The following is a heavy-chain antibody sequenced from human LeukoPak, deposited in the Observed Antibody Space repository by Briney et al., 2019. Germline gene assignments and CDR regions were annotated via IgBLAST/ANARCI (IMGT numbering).Heavy chain of an antibody. J-gene: IGHJ4*02. D-gene: IGHD6-13*01. Sequence: ASVTVSCKASGYTFTGYYMHWVRQAPGQGLEWMGWINPNSGGTNYAQKFQGRVTMTRDTSISTAYMELSRLRSDDTAVYYCARDEQLVPSFDYWGQGTLVTVSS. CDR3: ARDEQLVPSFDY. V-gene: IGHV1-2*02. CDR2: INPNSGGT. CDR1: GYTFTGYY.